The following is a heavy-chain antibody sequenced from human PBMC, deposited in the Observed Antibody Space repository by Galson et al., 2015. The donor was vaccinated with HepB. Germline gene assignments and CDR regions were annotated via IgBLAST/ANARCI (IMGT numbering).Heavy chain of an antibody. CDR2: ISYDGSNK. V-gene: IGHV3-30-3*01. CDR1: GFTFSSYG. CDR3: ARDRGKWELLFDY. J-gene: IGHJ4*02. Sequence: SLRLSCAASGFTFSSYGMHWVRQAPGKGLEWVAVISYDGSNKYYADSVKGRFTISRDNSKNTLFLQMNSLRAEDTAVYYCARDRGKWELLFDYWGQGTLVTVSS. D-gene: IGHD1-26*01.